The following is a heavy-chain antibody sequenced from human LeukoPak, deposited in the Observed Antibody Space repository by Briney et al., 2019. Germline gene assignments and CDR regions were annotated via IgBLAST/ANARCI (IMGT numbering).Heavy chain of an antibody. CDR2: ISSSSSTI. CDR1: GFTFSSYS. D-gene: IGHD5-12*01. CDR3: AKADSYSGYDLRYFDY. V-gene: IGHV3-48*01. Sequence: GGSLRLSCAASGFTFSSYSMNWVRQAPGEGLEWVSYISSSSSTIYYADSVKGRFTISRDNAKNSLYLQMNSLRAEDTALYYCAKADSYSGYDLRYFDYWGQGTLVTVSS. J-gene: IGHJ4*02.